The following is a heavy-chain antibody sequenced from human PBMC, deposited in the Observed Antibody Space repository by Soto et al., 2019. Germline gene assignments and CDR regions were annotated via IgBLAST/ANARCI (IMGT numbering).Heavy chain of an antibody. V-gene: IGHV3-30-3*01. CDR3: ARVYHPEYYYYGMDV. CDR1: GFTFSSYA. D-gene: IGHD2-2*01. CDR2: ISYDGSNK. J-gene: IGHJ6*02. Sequence: GGSLRLSCAASGFTFSSYAMHWVRQAPGKGLEWVAVISYDGSNKYYADSVKGRFTISRDNSKNTLYLQMNSLRAEDTAVYYCARVYHPEYYYYGMDVWGQGTTVTVSS.